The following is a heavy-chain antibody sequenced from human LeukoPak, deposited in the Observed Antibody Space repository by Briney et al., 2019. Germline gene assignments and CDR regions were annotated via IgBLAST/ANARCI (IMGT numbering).Heavy chain of an antibody. V-gene: IGHV4-34*01. D-gene: IGHD6-13*01. Sequence: GSLRLSCAASGFTFSSYAMSWIRQPPGKGLEWIGEINHSGSTNYNPSLKSRVTISVDTSKNQFSLKLSSVTAADTAVYYCARGPSSSWPSYYYYGMDVWGQGTTVTVSS. CDR3: ARGPSSSWPSYYYYGMDV. J-gene: IGHJ6*02. CDR1: GFTFSSYA. CDR2: INHSGST.